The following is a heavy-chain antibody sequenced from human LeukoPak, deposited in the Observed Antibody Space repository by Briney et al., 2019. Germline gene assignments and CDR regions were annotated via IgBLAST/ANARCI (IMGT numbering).Heavy chain of an antibody. D-gene: IGHD3-3*01. CDR1: GFTFSSYS. Sequence: GGSLRLSCAASGFTFSSYSMNWVRQAPGKGPEWVSYISSSSSTIYYADSVKGRFTISRDNAKNSLYLQMNSLRAEDTAVYYCARDGGYDFWSGYPGYFDYWGQGTLVTVSS. V-gene: IGHV3-48*01. CDR2: ISSSSSTI. J-gene: IGHJ4*02. CDR3: ARDGGYDFWSGYPGYFDY.